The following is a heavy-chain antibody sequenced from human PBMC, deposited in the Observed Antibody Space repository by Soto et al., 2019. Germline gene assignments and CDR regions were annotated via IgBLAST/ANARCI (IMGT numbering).Heavy chain of an antibody. V-gene: IGHV3-48*02. CDR3: ARDFYDRGFFRESADAFDI. CDR2: ISSSSSTI. Sequence: GGSLRLSCAASGFTFSSYSMNWVRQAPGKGLEWVSYISSSSSTIYYEDSVKGRFTISRDNAKNSLYLQMNSLRDEDTAVYYCARDFYDRGFFRESADAFDIWGQGTMVTVSS. J-gene: IGHJ3*02. CDR1: GFTFSSYS. D-gene: IGHD3-22*01.